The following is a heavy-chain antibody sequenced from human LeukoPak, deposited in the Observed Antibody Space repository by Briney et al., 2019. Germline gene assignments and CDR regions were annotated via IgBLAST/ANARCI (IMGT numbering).Heavy chain of an antibody. D-gene: IGHD2-2*02. V-gene: IGHV3-74*01. CDR2: INPDGSTT. Sequence: GGSLRLSCAASGFTLSTYWMHWVRQAPGKGLVWVSRINPDGSTTTYADSVEGRFTISRDNAKNTLYLQMSSLRAEDTAVYYCAREEYCSSTSCYTGFDYWGQGTLVTVSS. CDR1: GFTLSTYW. CDR3: AREEYCSSTSCYTGFDY. J-gene: IGHJ4*02.